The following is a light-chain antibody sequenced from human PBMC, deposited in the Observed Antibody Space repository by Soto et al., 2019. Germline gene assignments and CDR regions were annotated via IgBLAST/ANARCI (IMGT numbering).Light chain of an antibody. CDR2: SNS. J-gene: IGLJ2*01. Sequence: QSVLTQPPSASGTPGQRVTISCSGSSSNIGSNSVHWYQQLPGTAPKLLIYSNSQRPSGVPERISGSKSGTSASLAISGLRSDDEADYYCAAWDDSLSGVVFGGGTKVTVL. CDR3: AAWDDSLSGVV. V-gene: IGLV1-47*01. CDR1: SSNIGSNS.